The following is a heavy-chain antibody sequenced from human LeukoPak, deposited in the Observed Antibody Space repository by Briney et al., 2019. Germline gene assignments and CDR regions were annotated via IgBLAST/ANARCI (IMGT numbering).Heavy chain of an antibody. Sequence: ASVKVSCKASGYTFTSYDINWVRQATGQGLEWMGWMNPNSGNTGYAQKFQGRVTMTTDTSTSTAYMELRSLRSDDTAVYYCARRRYSSTWDYWGQGTLVTVSS. CDR1: GYTFTSYD. D-gene: IGHD6-13*01. CDR3: ARRRYSSTWDY. J-gene: IGHJ4*02. CDR2: MNPNSGNT. V-gene: IGHV1-8*01.